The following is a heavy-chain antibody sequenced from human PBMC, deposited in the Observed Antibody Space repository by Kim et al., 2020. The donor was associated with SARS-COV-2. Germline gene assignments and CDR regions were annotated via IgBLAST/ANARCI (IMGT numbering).Heavy chain of an antibody. CDR3: AKGINGSSPFDY. D-gene: IGHD3-10*01. J-gene: IGHJ4*02. Sequence: EDAVKGRFPISRDNSKNTLNLQVNSLRIDDTAIDYCAKGINGSSPFDYWGQGTQVTVSS. V-gene: IGHV3-33*06.